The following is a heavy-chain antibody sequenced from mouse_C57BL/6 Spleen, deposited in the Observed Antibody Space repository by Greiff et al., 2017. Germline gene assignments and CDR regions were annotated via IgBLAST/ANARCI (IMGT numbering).Heavy chain of an antibody. CDR2: IWRGGST. Sequence: VQLQQSGPGLVQPSPSLSITCTVSGFSLTSYGVHWVRQSPGKGLEWLGVIWRGGSTNYNAAVMSRLSITKDNSKSQVFFRMNSLQADDTAIYYCARGSFDVWGTGTTVTVSS. J-gene: IGHJ1*03. V-gene: IGHV2-5*01. CDR1: GFSLTSYG. CDR3: ARGSFDV.